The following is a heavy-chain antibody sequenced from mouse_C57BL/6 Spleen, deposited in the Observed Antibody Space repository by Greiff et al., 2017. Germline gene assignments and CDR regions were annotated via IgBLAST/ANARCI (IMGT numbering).Heavy chain of an antibody. J-gene: IGHJ2*01. CDR2: IWSGGST. Sequence: QVQLKESGPGLVQPSQSLSITCTVSGFSLTSYGVHWVRQSPGKGLEWLGEIWSGGSTDYNAAFISRLSISKDNSKSQVFFKMNSLQADDTAIYYCARKHSNHYFDYWGQGTTLTVSS. D-gene: IGHD2-5*01. CDR3: ARKHSNHYFDY. V-gene: IGHV2-2*01. CDR1: GFSLTSYG.